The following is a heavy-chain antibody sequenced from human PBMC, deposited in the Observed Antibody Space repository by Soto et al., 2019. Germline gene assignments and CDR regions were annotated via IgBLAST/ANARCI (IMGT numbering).Heavy chain of an antibody. Sequence: QVQLQQWGAGLLKPSETLSLTCAVYGGSFSGYYWSWIRQPPGKGLEWIGEINHSGSTNYNPSLKIRVTISVDTSKNQFSLKLSSVTAADTAVYYCARVKRITMVRGVVGEFDPWGQGTLVTVSS. D-gene: IGHD3-10*01. CDR3: ARVKRITMVRGVVGEFDP. V-gene: IGHV4-34*01. J-gene: IGHJ5*02. CDR1: GGSFSGYY. CDR2: INHSGST.